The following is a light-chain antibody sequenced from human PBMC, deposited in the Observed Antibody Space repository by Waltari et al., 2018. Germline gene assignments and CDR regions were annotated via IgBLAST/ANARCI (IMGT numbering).Light chain of an antibody. CDR2: SAS. Sequence: DIQMTQYPSSVSASVGYRVTIACRASQSIRTWLAWYQQKPGKDPKLLIYSASSLQSGAPSRFSGSGSGTDFTLTISSLQPEDSAIYFCQQAGSLPGFGPGTKLDIK. CDR3: QQAGSLPG. J-gene: IGKJ3*01. CDR1: QSIRTW. V-gene: IGKV1-12*01.